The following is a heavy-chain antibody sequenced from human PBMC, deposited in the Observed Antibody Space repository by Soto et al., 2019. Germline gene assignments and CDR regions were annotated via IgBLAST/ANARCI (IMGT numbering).Heavy chain of an antibody. CDR1: GFTFNNYA. Sequence: GGSLRLSCVVSGFTFNNYAMNWVRLAPGKGLEWVSSISDSGGSTYYADSVKGRFTISRDNSKNTLYLQMNSLRAEDTAVYYCAKGSASGGLYGMDVWGQGTTVTVSS. CDR2: ISDSGGST. CDR3: AKGSASGGLYGMDV. D-gene: IGHD2-15*01. J-gene: IGHJ6*02. V-gene: IGHV3-23*01.